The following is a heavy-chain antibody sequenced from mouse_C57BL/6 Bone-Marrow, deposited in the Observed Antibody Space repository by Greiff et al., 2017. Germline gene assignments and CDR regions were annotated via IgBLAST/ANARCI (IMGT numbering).Heavy chain of an antibody. Sequence: QVQLQQSGAELVRPGASVTLSCKASGYTFTDYEMHWVKQTPVHGLEWLGAIDPETGGTAYNQKFKGKAILTADKSSSPAYMELRSLTSEDSAVDYCTRDYGSSFDYWGQGTTLTVSS. CDR1: GYTFTDYE. J-gene: IGHJ2*01. CDR3: TRDYGSSFDY. V-gene: IGHV1-15*01. D-gene: IGHD1-1*01. CDR2: IDPETGGT.